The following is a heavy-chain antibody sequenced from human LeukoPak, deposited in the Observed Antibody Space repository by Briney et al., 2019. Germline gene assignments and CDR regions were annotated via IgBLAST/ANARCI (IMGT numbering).Heavy chain of an antibody. J-gene: IGHJ4*02. Sequence: ASVKVSCKASGYGFTAYYIHWVRQAPGQGLEWMGWISPDSGGTNYTQRFQGWVTMTRDTSIGTDYMDLSRVRSDDTAVYYCARSAVADTLSAYYFDYWGQGTLVTVSS. D-gene: IGHD6-19*01. CDR3: ARSAVADTLSAYYFDY. CDR2: ISPDSGGT. CDR1: GYGFTAYY. V-gene: IGHV1-2*04.